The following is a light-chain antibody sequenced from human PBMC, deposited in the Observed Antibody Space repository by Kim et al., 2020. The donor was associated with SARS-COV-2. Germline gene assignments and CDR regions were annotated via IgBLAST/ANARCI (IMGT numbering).Light chain of an antibody. V-gene: IGKV1-39*01. CDR3: QQSSSLPLT. J-gene: IGKJ4*01. CDR2: ATS. Sequence: DVQLAQSPSSLSASVGDRVTITCRASQSLTTHFNWYQQKPGTAPRLLISATSRLQTGVPSRFSGSGSGSVFTLTISSLQPEDVAIYYCQQSSSLPLTFGGGTKVDIK. CDR1: QSLTTH.